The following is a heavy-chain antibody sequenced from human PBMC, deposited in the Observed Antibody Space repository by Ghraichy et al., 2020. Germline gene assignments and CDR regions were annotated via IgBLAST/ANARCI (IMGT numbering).Heavy chain of an antibody. Sequence: GGSLRLSCAASGFTFSSYAMSWVRQAPGKGLEWVSAISGSGGSTYYADSVKGRFTISRDNSKNTLYLQMNSLRAEDTAVYYCAKEVRMITFGGVQNYFDYWGQGTLVTVSS. J-gene: IGHJ4*02. V-gene: IGHV3-23*01. CDR2: ISGSGGST. CDR3: AKEVRMITFGGVQNYFDY. CDR1: GFTFSSYA. D-gene: IGHD3-16*01.